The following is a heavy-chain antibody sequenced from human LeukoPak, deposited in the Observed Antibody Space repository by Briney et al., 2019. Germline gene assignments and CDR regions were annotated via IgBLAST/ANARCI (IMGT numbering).Heavy chain of an antibody. CDR1: GGSISSGGYS. CDR3: ASLLNDYGDYVDDY. D-gene: IGHD4-17*01. J-gene: IGHJ4*02. V-gene: IGHV4-30-2*01. CDR2: IYHSGST. Sequence: SQTLSLTCAVSGGSISSGGYSWSWIRQPPGKGLEWIGYIYHSGSTYYNPSLKSRVTISVDRSKNQFSLKLSSVTAADTAVYYCASLLNDYGDYVDDYWGQETLVTVSS.